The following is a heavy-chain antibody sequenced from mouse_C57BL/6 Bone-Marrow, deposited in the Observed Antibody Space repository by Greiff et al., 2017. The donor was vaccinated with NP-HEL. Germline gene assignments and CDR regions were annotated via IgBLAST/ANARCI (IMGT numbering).Heavy chain of an antibody. J-gene: IGHJ1*03. Sequence: QVQLQQSGPELVKPGASVKISCKASGYAFSSSWMNWVKQRPGKGLEWIGRIYPGDGDTNYNGKFKGQATLTADKSSSTAYMQRSSRTSEDYAVYFWARKDYGRSYDWYFEVWGTGTTVTVSS. D-gene: IGHD1-1*01. CDR2: IYPGDGDT. CDR3: ARKDYGRSYDWYFEV. CDR1: GYAFSSSW. V-gene: IGHV1-82*01.